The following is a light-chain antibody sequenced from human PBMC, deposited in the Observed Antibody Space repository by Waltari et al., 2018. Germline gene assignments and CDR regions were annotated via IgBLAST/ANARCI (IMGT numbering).Light chain of an antibody. CDR1: QSVLYNSNKKNY. V-gene: IGKV4-1*01. CDR3: QQYYITPWA. Sequence: DIVMTQSPDSLALSLGETATINCQSSQSVLYNSNKKNYVSWYQQRPRQPPKLLISWASMREAGVPDRFSVSGSGTDFTLTISSLQAEDVAVYYCQQYYITPWAFGQGTKVEIK. CDR2: WAS. J-gene: IGKJ1*01.